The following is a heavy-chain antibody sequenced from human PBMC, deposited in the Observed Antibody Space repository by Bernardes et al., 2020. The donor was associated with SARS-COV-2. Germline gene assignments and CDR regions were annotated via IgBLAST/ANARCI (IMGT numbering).Heavy chain of an antibody. D-gene: IGHD4-17*01. V-gene: IGHV3-7*03. J-gene: IGHJ3*02. CDR3: AREYGDYVSAFDT. CDR2: IKQDGSEK. CDR1: GFTFSSYW. Sequence: GGSLRLSCAASGFTFSSYWMSWVRQAPGKGLEWVANIKQDGSEKYYVDSVKGRFTISRDNAKNSLYLQMNSLRAEDTAVYYCAREYGDYVSAFDTWGQGTMVTVSS.